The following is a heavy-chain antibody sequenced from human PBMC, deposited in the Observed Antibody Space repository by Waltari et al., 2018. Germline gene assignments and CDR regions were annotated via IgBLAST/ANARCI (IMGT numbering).Heavy chain of an antibody. CDR2: IYPGDSDT. CDR3: ATAYYYDSSGYYYSAFDI. D-gene: IGHD3-22*01. J-gene: IGHJ3*02. V-gene: IGHV5-51*03. Sequence: EVQLVQSGAEVNKPGESLKISCKGSGYSFPSSWIGWVRQMPGKGLEWMGIIYPGDSDTRYSPSFQGQVTISADKSISTAYLQWSSLKASDTAMYYCATAYYYDSSGYYYSAFDIWGQGTMVTVSS. CDR1: GYSFPSSW.